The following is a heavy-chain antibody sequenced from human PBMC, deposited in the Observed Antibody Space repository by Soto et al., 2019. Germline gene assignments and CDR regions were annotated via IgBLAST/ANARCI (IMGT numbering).Heavy chain of an antibody. Sequence: SVKVSCKASGGTLSSYAISWVRQAPGQGLEWKGGIIPIFGTANYAQKFQGRVTITADESTSTAYIELSSLRSEDTAVYYCAVEWLRSLSYWGQGTLVTVSS. CDR1: GGTLSSYA. J-gene: IGHJ4*02. CDR2: IIPIFGTA. CDR3: AVEWLRSLSY. V-gene: IGHV1-69*13. D-gene: IGHD5-12*01.